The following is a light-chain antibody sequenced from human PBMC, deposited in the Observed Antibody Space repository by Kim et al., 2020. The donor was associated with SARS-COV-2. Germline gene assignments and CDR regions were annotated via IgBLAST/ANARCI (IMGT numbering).Light chain of an antibody. Sequence: ASVKLTCAVSNGHSSYAIAWHQQQPEKGPRYLMKLNSDGSHSKGDGIPDRFSGSSSGAERYLTISSLQSEDEADYYCQTWGTGSVVFGGGTQLAVL. CDR1: NGHSSYA. V-gene: IGLV4-69*01. CDR2: LNSDGSH. J-gene: IGLJ2*01. CDR3: QTWGTGSVV.